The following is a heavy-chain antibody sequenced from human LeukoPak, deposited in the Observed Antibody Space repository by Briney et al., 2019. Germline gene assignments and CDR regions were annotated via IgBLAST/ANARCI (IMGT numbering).Heavy chain of an antibody. Sequence: GGSLRLSCAASGFSFMNAWMIWVRQAPGKGLEWVGRIKSNADGGTPDYAAPARGRLTISRDDSKNTLYLQMNSLKTEDTAVYYCTTFYHEYSPYWGRGTLVAVSS. CDR3: TTFYHEYSPY. CDR1: GFSFMNAW. D-gene: IGHD2/OR15-2a*01. J-gene: IGHJ4*02. CDR2: IKSNADGGTP. V-gene: IGHV3-15*01.